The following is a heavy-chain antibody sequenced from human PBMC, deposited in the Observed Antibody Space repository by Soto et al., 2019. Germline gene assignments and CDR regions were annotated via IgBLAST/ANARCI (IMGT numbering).Heavy chain of an antibody. CDR3: AREDRDYYGSGSYYIAKKYFDY. J-gene: IGHJ4*02. V-gene: IGHV4-39*07. CDR1: GGSISSGSYY. Sequence: PSETLSLTCTVSGGSISSGSYYWGWIRQPPGKGLEWIGSIYYSGSTYYNPSLKSRVTMSVDTSKNQFSLKLSSVTAADTAVYYCAREDRDYYGSGSYYIAKKYFDYWGQGTLVTVSS. D-gene: IGHD3-10*01. CDR2: IYYSGST.